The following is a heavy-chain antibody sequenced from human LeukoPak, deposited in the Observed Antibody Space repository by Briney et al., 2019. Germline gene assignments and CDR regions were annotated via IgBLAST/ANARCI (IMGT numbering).Heavy chain of an antibody. D-gene: IGHD3-16*01. CDR1: GYIFSDYW. V-gene: IGHV1-2*02. CDR2: IDPASGIT. J-gene: IGHJ4*02. Sequence: ASVKVSCKATGYIFSDYWIHWVRQAPGRGLDCLGWIDPASGITNQPQKFQGRITVTRDTSASTVYMDLTGLTTDDTALYYCARVGAPGGLRPYHYYYWGQGTLVTVSS. CDR3: ARVGAPGGLRPYHYYY.